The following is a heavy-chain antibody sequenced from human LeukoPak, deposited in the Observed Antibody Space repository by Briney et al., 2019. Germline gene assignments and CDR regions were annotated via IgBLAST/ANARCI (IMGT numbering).Heavy chain of an antibody. CDR3: ARTTGGYGNFDY. Sequence: ASVKVSCKASGGTLSSYAISWVRQAPGQGLEWMGGIIPIFGTANYAQKFQGRVTITADESTSTAYMELSSLRSEDTAVYYCARTTGGYGNFDYWGQGTLVTVSS. CDR1: GGTLSSYA. CDR2: IIPIFGTA. V-gene: IGHV1-69*13. D-gene: IGHD5-12*01. J-gene: IGHJ4*02.